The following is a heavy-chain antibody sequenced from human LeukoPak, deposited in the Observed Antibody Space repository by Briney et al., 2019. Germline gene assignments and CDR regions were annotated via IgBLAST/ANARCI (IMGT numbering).Heavy chain of an antibody. V-gene: IGHV3-48*04. J-gene: IGHJ3*02. CDR3: ASQYYYDSSGSDAFDI. CDR1: GFTFSSYS. D-gene: IGHD3-22*01. Sequence: GGSLRLSCAASGFTFSSYSMNWVRQAPGKGLEWVSYISSSSSTIYYADSVKGRFTISRDNAKNSLYLQMNSLRAEDTAVYYCASQYYYDSSGSDAFDIWGQGTMVTVSS. CDR2: ISSSSSTI.